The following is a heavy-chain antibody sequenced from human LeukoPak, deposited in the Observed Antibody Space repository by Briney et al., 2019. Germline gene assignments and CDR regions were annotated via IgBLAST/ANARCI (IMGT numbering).Heavy chain of an antibody. CDR1: GFTVSSNY. CDR3: VKGGKGISDSSGYYLFDY. CDR2: IYSGGST. J-gene: IGHJ4*02. D-gene: IGHD3-22*01. V-gene: IGHV3-66*01. Sequence: GGSLRLSCAASGFTVSSNYMSWVRQAPGKGLEWVSVIYSGGSTYYADSVKGRFTISRDNSKNTLYLQMSSLRAEDTAVYYCVKGGKGISDSSGYYLFDYWGQGTLVTVSS.